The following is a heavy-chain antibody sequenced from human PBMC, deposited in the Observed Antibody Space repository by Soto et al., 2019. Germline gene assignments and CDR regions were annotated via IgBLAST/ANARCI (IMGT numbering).Heavy chain of an antibody. V-gene: IGHV4-38-2*01. D-gene: IGHD1-26*01. CDR1: SFSISSGYY. Sequence: SETLSLTCAVSSFSISSGYYWGWVRQPPGKGLEWIGSIYYSGTTYSHPSLNSRVSISVDTSENQFSLRLTSVTAADTAVYYCVTVNLVGAAYYFDYWGPGTLVTVSS. CDR2: IYYSGTT. CDR3: VTVNLVGAAYYFDY. J-gene: IGHJ4*02.